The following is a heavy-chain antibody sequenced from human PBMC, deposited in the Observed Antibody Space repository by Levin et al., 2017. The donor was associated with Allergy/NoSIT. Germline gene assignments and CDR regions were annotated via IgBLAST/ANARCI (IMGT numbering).Heavy chain of an antibody. D-gene: IGHD4-23*01. CDR1: GNTFSSYW. J-gene: IGHJ3*01. Sequence: GGSLRLSCKVSGNTFSSYWISWVRQMPGKGLEWMGRIDPSDSYTSYSPSFQGHGTISADTSTSTADLQWSSLKASDTAMYDCVTSPRGNSVHWGQGTKVTVSS. CDR2: IDPSDSYT. V-gene: IGHV5-10-1*01. CDR3: VTSPRGNSVH.